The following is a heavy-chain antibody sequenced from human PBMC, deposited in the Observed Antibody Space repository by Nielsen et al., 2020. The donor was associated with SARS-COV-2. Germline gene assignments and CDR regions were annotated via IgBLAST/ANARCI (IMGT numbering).Heavy chain of an antibody. CDR1: GFTFSGSV. V-gene: IGHV3-73*01. CDR2: IRSKANSYAT. Sequence: GESLKISCAASGFTFSGSVVHWVRQASGKGLEWVGRIRSKANSYATAYAASVKGRFTISRDDSKNTAYLQMNSLKTEDTAVYYCAAPPYYGMDVWGQGTTVTVSS. J-gene: IGHJ6*02. CDR3: AAPPYYGMDV.